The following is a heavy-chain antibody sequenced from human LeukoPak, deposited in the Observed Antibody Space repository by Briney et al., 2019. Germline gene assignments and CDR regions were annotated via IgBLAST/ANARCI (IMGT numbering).Heavy chain of an antibody. CDR3: ANLRLGMTKGVRVDY. D-gene: IGHD4-11*01. CDR1: GFTFSKYG. J-gene: IGHJ4*02. Sequence: PGGSLRLSCAASGFTFSKYGMHWVRQAPGKGLDWVAFIRYDGTNEWYADSVKGRFTISRDNSKNTVDLEMNSLRTEDTAVYYCANLRLGMTKGVRVDYWGQGTLVTVSS. CDR2: IRYDGTNE. V-gene: IGHV3-30*02.